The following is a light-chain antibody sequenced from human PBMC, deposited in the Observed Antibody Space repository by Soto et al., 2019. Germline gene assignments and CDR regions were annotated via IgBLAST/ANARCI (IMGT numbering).Light chain of an antibody. CDR1: SSDVGSWKY. CDR2: EVI. J-gene: IGLJ2*01. CDR3: SSYADSNNVEVL. V-gene: IGLV2-8*01. Sequence: QSALTQPPSASGSPGQSVTIACTGTSSDVGSWKYVSWYQQHPGKAPKLIIYEVIKRPSGVPDRFSGSKSGNTASLTVSGLQAEDEADYYCSSYADSNNVEVLFGGGTKLTVL.